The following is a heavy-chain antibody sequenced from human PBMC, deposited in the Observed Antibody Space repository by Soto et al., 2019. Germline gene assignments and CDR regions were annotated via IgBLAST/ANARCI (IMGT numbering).Heavy chain of an antibody. J-gene: IGHJ5*02. CDR2: INHSGST. CDR1: GGSFSGYY. CDR3: ARGARDGSNGWFDP. D-gene: IGHD3-10*01. Sequence: QVQLQQWGAGLLKPSETLSRTCAVYGGSFSGYYWSWIRQPPGKGLEWIGEINHSGSTNYNPSLNSRVTISVDTSKNQFSLKLSSVTAADTAVYYCARGARDGSNGWFDPWGQGTLVTVSS. V-gene: IGHV4-34*01.